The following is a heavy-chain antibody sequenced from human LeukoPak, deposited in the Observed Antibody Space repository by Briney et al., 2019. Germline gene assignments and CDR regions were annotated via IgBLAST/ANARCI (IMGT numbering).Heavy chain of an antibody. V-gene: IGHV4-38-2*02. CDR2: IYHSGST. Sequence: KTSETLSLTCTVYGYSISSGYYWGWIRQSPGKGLEWIGSIYHSGSTYYNPSLKSRVTISVDTSKNQFSLKLSSVTAADTAVYYCAGKYYYDSSGYFYVDYWGQGTLVTVSS. CDR3: AGKYYYDSSGYFYVDY. CDR1: GYSISSGYY. J-gene: IGHJ4*02. D-gene: IGHD3-22*01.